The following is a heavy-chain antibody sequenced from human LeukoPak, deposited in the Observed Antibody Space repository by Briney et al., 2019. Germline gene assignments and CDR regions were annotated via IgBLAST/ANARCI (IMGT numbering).Heavy chain of an antibody. Sequence: SQTLSLTCAISGDSVSNNIATWNWVRQSPSRGLEWLGRTYYRSRWGNDYAISVKGRITINPDTSRNQFSLQLNSVTPEDTAVYYCAREEVGAIPYAFDIWGQGTMVTVSS. CDR2: TYYRSRWGN. CDR3: AREEVGAIPYAFDI. J-gene: IGHJ3*02. CDR1: GDSVSNNIAT. V-gene: IGHV6-1*01. D-gene: IGHD1-26*01.